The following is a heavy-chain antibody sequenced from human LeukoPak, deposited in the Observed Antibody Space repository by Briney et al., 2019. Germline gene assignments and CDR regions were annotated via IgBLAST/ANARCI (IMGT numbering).Heavy chain of an antibody. Sequence: GRSLRLSCTGSGFTFGDYAMSWFRQAPGKGLEWVGFIRSKAYGGTTEYAASVKGRFSISRDDSKSIAYLQMNSLKTEDTAVYYCTSLKDIVILPAAIGGQGTMVTVSS. CDR2: IRSKAYGGTT. CDR1: GFTFGDYA. J-gene: IGHJ3*02. CDR3: TSLKDIVILPAAI. D-gene: IGHD2-2*01. V-gene: IGHV3-49*03.